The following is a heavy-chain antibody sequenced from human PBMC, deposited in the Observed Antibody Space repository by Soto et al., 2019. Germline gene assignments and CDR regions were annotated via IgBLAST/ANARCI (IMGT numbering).Heavy chain of an antibody. CDR3: ARLGYSSGWRYYYYGMDV. J-gene: IGHJ6*02. V-gene: IGHV4-39*01. D-gene: IGHD6-19*01. CDR1: GGSIRISSYY. CDR2: IYYSGST. Sequence: SETLSLTCTVAGGSIRISSYYSKWIRQPTGKGLLWIGSIYYSGSTHYNPSLKSRVTISVATSKNQFSLKLSSVTAADTAVYYCARLGYSSGWRYYYYGMDVWGQGNTVT.